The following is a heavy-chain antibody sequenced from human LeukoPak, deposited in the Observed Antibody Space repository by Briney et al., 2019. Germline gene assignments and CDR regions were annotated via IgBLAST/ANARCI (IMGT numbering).Heavy chain of an antibody. Sequence: GASVKVSCKAAGYTFTGYYMFWVRQAPGQGLEWMGRINPNSGGTNYAQKFQGRVTMTRDTSISTAYMELSRLRSDDTAVYYCARVLPNTMIVSRVWFDPWGQGTLVTVSS. D-gene: IGHD3-22*01. V-gene: IGHV1-2*06. CDR2: INPNSGGT. J-gene: IGHJ5*02. CDR1: GYTFTGYY. CDR3: ARVLPNTMIVSRVWFDP.